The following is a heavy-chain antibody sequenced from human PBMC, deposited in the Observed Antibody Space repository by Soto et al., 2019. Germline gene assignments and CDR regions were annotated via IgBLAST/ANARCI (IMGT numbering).Heavy chain of an antibody. Sequence: GSLRLSCAASGFTFSSYAMHWVRQAPGKGLEWVAVISYDGSNKYYADSVKGRFTISRDNSKNTLYLQMNSLRAEDTAVYYCARDGPEYYYDSSGYNDYWGQGTLVTVSS. J-gene: IGHJ4*02. V-gene: IGHV3-30-3*01. CDR3: ARDGPEYYYDSSGYNDY. CDR1: GFTFSSYA. CDR2: ISYDGSNK. D-gene: IGHD3-22*01.